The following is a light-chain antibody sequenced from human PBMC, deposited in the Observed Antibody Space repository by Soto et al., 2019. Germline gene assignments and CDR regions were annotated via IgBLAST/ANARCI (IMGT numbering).Light chain of an antibody. V-gene: IGKV1-8*01. CDR1: QGISSY. J-gene: IGKJ1*01. CDR3: QQYGSSGT. CDR2: AAY. Sequence: AIRLTQSASSLSACTGDRITITFRASQGISSYLAWNRQKPQKAPKLLTYAAYTLQSGVPSKFSGSGSGTDFTLTISRLEPEDFAVYYCQQYGSSGTFGQGTKVDI.